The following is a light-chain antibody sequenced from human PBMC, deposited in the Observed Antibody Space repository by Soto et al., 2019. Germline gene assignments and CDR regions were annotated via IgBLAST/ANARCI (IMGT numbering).Light chain of an antibody. Sequence: EIVMTQSPATLSVSPGDRATLSCRASQSISSNLAWYQQKPGQAPRLLISVASTSATGIPARFSGSGSGTEFTITISSMQSEDFAVYYCQQYHDWPPWTFGQGTKVEIK. CDR3: QQYHDWPPWT. J-gene: IGKJ1*01. CDR2: VAS. CDR1: QSISSN. V-gene: IGKV3-15*01.